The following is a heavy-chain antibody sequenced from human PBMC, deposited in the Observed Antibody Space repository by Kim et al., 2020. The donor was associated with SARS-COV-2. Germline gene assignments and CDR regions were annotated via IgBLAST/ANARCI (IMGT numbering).Heavy chain of an antibody. Sequence: GGSLRLSCAASGFTFSDYYMSWIRQAPGKGLEWLSYISSSGSTKYYADSVRGRFTISRDNAKNSLYLQMNSLRAEDTAVYFCARYPSDYNGNSGYWGQGTLVTVSS. D-gene: IGHD4-4*01. CDR1: GFTFSDYY. CDR2: ISSSGSTK. V-gene: IGHV3-11*01. CDR3: ARYPSDYNGNSGY. J-gene: IGHJ4*02.